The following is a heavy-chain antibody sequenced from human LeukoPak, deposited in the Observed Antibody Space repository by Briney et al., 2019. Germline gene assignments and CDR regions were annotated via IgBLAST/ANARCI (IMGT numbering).Heavy chain of an antibody. CDR1: GFTFSSYW. CDR2: IKQDGSEK. CDR3: ARDLGGSYLSASDY. J-gene: IGHJ4*02. Sequence: PGGSLRLSCAASGFTFSSYWMSWVRQAPGKGLEWVANIKQDGSEKYYVDSVKGRFTISRDNAKNSLYLQMNSLRAEDTAVYYCARDLGGSYLSASDYWGQGTLVTVSS. D-gene: IGHD1-26*01. V-gene: IGHV3-7*01.